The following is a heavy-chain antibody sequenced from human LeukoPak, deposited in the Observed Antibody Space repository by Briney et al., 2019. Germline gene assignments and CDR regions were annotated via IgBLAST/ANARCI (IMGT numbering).Heavy chain of an antibody. Sequence: PSGGSLRLSCAASGFTFSSFEMSWVRQAPGKGLEWVSAISGSGGSAYYADSVKGRFTISRDNSKNTLDLQMRSLRAEDTAVYYCARADNGSGSYAFDIWGQGTRVTVSS. CDR1: GFTFSSFE. CDR2: ISGSGGSA. V-gene: IGHV3-23*01. J-gene: IGHJ3*02. D-gene: IGHD3-10*01. CDR3: ARADNGSGSYAFDI.